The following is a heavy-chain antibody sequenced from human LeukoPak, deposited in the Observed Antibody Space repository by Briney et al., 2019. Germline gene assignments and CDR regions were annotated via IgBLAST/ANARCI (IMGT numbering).Heavy chain of an antibody. J-gene: IGHJ4*02. V-gene: IGHV4-34*01. CDR2: MYLSGTT. Sequence: SETLSLTCAVYGGSFSGYYWSWVRQPPGKGLEWIGEMYLSGTTHSNPSVKSRVTISIDKSKNQFFLNLSSVTAADTAVYYCAGLVGRYSSGLYYYYFDYWGQGTLVTVSS. CDR1: GGSFSGYY. D-gene: IGHD3-22*01. CDR3: AGLVGRYSSGLYYYYFDY.